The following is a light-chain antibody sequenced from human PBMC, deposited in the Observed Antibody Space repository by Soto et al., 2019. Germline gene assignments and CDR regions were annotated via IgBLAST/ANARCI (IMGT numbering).Light chain of an antibody. V-gene: IGKV3-20*01. CDR3: QQYGDSPRT. CDR1: QSVSRNY. CDR2: DAF. J-gene: IGKJ1*01. Sequence: EIVLTQSPGTLSLSPGERATLSCRASQSVSRNYLAWYQQRPGQAPRLLIYDAFNRATGIPDRFSGRGSGTDFTLTISRLEPEDFAVYYCQQYGDSPRTFDQGTKVEIK.